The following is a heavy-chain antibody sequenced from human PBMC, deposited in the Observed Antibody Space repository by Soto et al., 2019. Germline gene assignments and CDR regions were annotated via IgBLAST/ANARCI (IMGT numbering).Heavy chain of an antibody. J-gene: IGHJ5*02. CDR1: GYTFTGYY. CDR3: ARNLNIAAAGVNWFDP. CDR2: INPNSGGT. D-gene: IGHD6-13*01. V-gene: IGHV1-2*04. Sequence: ASVKVSCKASGYTFTGYYMHCVRQAPGQGLEWMGWINPNSGGTNYAQKFQGWVTMTRDTSISTAYMELSRLRSDDTAVYYCARNLNIAAAGVNWFDPWGQGTLVTVSS.